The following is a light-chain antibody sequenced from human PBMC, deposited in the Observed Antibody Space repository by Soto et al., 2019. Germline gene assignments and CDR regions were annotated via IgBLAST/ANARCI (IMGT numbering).Light chain of an antibody. CDR1: KLGDKY. Sequence: SYELTQPPSVSVSPGQTASLTCSGDKLGDKYACWYQRKPGQSPVVVIYQDSKRPSGIPERFSGSISGNTATLTISGTQAMDEADYYCQAWDSRTVVFGGGTKLTVL. J-gene: IGLJ2*01. CDR3: QAWDSRTVV. V-gene: IGLV3-1*01. CDR2: QDS.